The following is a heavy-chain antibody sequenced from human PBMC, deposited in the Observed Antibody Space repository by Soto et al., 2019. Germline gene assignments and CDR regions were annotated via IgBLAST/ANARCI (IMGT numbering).Heavy chain of an antibody. V-gene: IGHV4-59*01. CDR2: IYYSGNT. CDR1: GGSMRDYY. CDR3: ARQLGLWQPLDY. Sequence: ENPSLTCSVSGGSMRDYYWSWIRQSPGKGPEWIGYIYYSGNTNYNPSLKSRVTISVDMPKSLFSLKLNSVTAADTAVYYCARQLGLWQPLDYWGRGSLVTVSS. D-gene: IGHD1-1*01. J-gene: IGHJ4*02.